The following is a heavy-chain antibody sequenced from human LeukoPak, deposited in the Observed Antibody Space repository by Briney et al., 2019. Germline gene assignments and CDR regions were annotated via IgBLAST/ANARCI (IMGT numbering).Heavy chain of an antibody. CDR3: AKGVASGIWNAIDV. D-gene: IGHD1-1*01. CDR2: ISDDARNE. CDR1: GFPFSGYG. Sequence: GRSLRLSCAASGFPFSGYGMNWVRQAPGKGLEWVTVISDDARNEDYADSVKGRFTISRDNSKNILYLQMNSLRVEDTAVYYCAKGVASGIWNAIDVWGQGTLVTVSS. J-gene: IGHJ4*02. V-gene: IGHV3-30*18.